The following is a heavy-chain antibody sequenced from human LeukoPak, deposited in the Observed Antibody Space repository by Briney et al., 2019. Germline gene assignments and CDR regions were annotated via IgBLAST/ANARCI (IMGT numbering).Heavy chain of an antibody. Sequence: GGSLRLSCAASGFTVSSYAMSWVRQAPGKGLEWFSFINSNSRTIYYADSVKGRFTTSRDNAKNSLYLQMDSLRAEDTGLYYCARDTWYSNSWLHAFDIWGRGAMVTVSS. J-gene: IGHJ3*02. CDR1: GFTVSSYA. CDR3: ARDTWYSNSWLHAFDI. V-gene: IGHV3-48*01. CDR2: INSNSRTI. D-gene: IGHD6-13*01.